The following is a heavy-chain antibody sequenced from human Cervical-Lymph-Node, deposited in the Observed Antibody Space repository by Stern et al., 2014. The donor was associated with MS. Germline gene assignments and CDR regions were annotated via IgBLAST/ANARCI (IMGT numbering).Heavy chain of an antibody. CDR1: GGSVSSTNW. J-gene: IGHJ2*01. Sequence: QVQLQESGPGLVKPSGTLSLTCAVSGGSVSSTNWWSWVRQSPGKGLEWIGNIYHSGASNHRPPLRSQVSISQANPKNHLSLHLTSGTAADTAVYYCARERQQYCNSEGCSYWYFDLWGRGTLVTVSS. CDR2: IYHSGAS. D-gene: IGHD2/OR15-2a*01. V-gene: IGHV4-4*02. CDR3: ARERQQYCNSEGCSYWYFDL.